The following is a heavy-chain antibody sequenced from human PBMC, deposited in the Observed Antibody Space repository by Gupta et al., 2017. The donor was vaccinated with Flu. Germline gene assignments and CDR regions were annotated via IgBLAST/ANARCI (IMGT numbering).Heavy chain of an antibody. CDR2: IGPSGSAI. V-gene: IGHV3-11*01. D-gene: IGHD3-3*01. J-gene: IGHJ3*02. Sequence: QVQLVESGGALVKPGGSLRLSCVASSFFISDYHMYWMRQAPGKGLEWVSFIGPSGSAIYYADSVRGRFTISRDNAKNSLFLQMSSLRAEDTAVYYCARGVKHRTDASDIWGQGTVVTVSS. CDR3: ARGVKHRTDASDI. CDR1: SFFISDYH.